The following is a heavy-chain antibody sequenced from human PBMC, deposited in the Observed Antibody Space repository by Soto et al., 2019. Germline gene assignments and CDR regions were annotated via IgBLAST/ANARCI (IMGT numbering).Heavy chain of an antibody. CDR1: GFTFSEYA. D-gene: IGHD2-8*01. J-gene: IGHJ3*02. Sequence: GGSLRLSCAASGFTFSEYAMTWFRQAPGKGLEWVSVIGGAGSNIYYVDSVEGRFTVSRDDSKNTLYLRMDSLRVEDTAVYYCAKEWVSRNGVYDHFDIWGQGTRV. CDR3: AKEWVSRNGVYDHFDI. V-gene: IGHV3-23*01. CDR2: IGGAGSNI.